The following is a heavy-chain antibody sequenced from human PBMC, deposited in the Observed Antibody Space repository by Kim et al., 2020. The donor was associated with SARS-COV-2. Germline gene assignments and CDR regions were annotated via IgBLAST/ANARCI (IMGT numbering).Heavy chain of an antibody. D-gene: IGHD5-12*01. Sequence: KSYADSVKGRFTISRDNSKNTLYLQMNSLRAEDTAVYYCAKDGGYDYFDYWGQGTLVTVSS. CDR3: AKDGGYDYFDY. CDR2: K. V-gene: IGHV3-30*02. J-gene: IGHJ4*02.